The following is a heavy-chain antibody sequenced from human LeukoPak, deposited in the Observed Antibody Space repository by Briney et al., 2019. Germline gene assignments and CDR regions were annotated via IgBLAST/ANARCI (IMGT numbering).Heavy chain of an antibody. CDR3: AKRGYSYGYRGPNWYYDL. CDR1: GFTFSSYA. CDR2: ISGSGGST. J-gene: IGHJ2*01. Sequence: GGSLRLSCAASGFTFSSYAMSWVRQAPGKGLEWVSAISGSGGSTYYADSVKGRFTISRDNSKNTLYLQMNSLRAEDTAVYYCAKRGYSYGYRGPNWYYDLWGRGTLVTVSS. V-gene: IGHV3-23*01. D-gene: IGHD5-18*01.